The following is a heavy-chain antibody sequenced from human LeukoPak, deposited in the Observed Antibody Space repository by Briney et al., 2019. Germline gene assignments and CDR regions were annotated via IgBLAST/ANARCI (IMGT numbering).Heavy chain of an antibody. CDR2: IYYSGST. V-gene: IGHV4-59*08. J-gene: IGHJ4*02. Sequence: SETLCLTCTASGCSLSSYSWSWMRQPPGKGLEWVGYIYYSGSTNSYPSLKSRVTMSVDTSKNQFSLKLSPVTAADTAVYHGARQGSDCSGGSCYYYYFDYWGQGTLVTVSS. CDR1: GCSLSSYS. CDR3: ARQGSDCSGGSCYYYYFDY. D-gene: IGHD2-15*01.